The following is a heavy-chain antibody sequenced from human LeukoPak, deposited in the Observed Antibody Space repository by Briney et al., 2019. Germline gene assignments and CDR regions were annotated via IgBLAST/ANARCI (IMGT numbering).Heavy chain of an antibody. V-gene: IGHV3-11*05. CDR3: ARGQLKYCSSTSCYTGAFDI. CDR1: GFTFSDYY. CDR2: ISSSSSYT. Sequence: PGGSLRLSCAASGFTFSDYYMSWIRQAPGKGLEWVSYISSSSSYTNYADSVEGRFTISRDNAKNSLYLQMNSLRAEDTAVYYCARGQLKYCSSTSCYTGAFDIWGQGTMVTVSS. D-gene: IGHD2-2*02. J-gene: IGHJ3*02.